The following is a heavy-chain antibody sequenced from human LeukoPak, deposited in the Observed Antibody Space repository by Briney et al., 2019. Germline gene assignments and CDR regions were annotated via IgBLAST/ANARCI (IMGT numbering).Heavy chain of an antibody. CDR1: GFTFDDYA. J-gene: IGHJ4*02. CDR3: AKDIKRFDDSSGFNY. V-gene: IGHV3-9*01. D-gene: IGHD3-22*01. Sequence: GGSLRLSCAASGFTFDDYAMHWVRQAPGKGLKWVSGISWNSGSIGYADSVKGRFTISRDNAKNSLYLQMNGLRAEDTALYYCAKDIKRFDDSSGFNYWGQGTLVTVSS. CDR2: ISWNSGSI.